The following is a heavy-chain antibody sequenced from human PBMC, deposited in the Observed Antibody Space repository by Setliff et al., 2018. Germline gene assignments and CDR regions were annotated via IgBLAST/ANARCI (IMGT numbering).Heavy chain of an antibody. J-gene: IGHJ3*02. D-gene: IGHD3-10*01. Sequence: PGGSLRLSCAASGFTFSSYWMHWVRQAPGKGLVWVSRINSDGSSTSYADSVKGRFTISRDNAKNTLYLQMNSLRAEDTAVYYCARELFNYYGSGSHEGHDAFDIWGQGTMVTVSS. CDR2: INSDGSST. CDR1: GFTFSSYW. V-gene: IGHV3-74*01. CDR3: ARELFNYYGSGSHEGHDAFDI.